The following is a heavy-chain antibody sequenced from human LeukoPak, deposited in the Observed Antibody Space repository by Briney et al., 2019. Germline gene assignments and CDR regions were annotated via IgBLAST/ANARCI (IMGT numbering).Heavy chain of an antibody. CDR1: GFKLEDFG. J-gene: IGHJ4*02. CDR2: IGWDGGGT. D-gene: IGHD2-2*01. V-gene: IGHV3-20*04. Sequence: PGESLRLSCSGSGFKLEDFGMNWVRQAPGKGLEWVAGIGWDGGGTSYADSVRGRFSISRDNAKKSVYLQMNTLRAGDTALNYCARDRSATWYALDDWGQGTLVTVS. CDR3: ARDRSATWYALDD.